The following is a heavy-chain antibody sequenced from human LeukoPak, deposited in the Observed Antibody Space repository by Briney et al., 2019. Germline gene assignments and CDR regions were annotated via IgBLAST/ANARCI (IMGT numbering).Heavy chain of an antibody. CDR3: ARGRRYCSSTSCYYYWFDP. D-gene: IGHD2-2*01. CDR2: INHSGST. Sequence: SETLSLTCAVYGGSFSGYYWSWIRQPPGKGLEWIGEINHSGSTNYNPSLKSRVTISVDTSKTQFSLKLSSVTAADTAVYYCARGRRYCSSTSCYYYWFDPWGQGTLVTVSS. V-gene: IGHV4-34*01. J-gene: IGHJ5*02. CDR1: GGSFSGYY.